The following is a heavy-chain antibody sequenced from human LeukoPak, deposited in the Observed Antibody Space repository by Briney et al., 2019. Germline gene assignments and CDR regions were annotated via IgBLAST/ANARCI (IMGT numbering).Heavy chain of an antibody. CDR1: GGTFSSYA. CDR3: ARGRTRGYDILTGYYTPVDY. Sequence: SSVKVSCKASGGTFSSYAISWVRQAPGQGLEWMGGIIPIFGTANYAQKFQGRVTITADESTSTAYMELSSLRSEDTAVYYCARGRTRGYDILTGYYTPVDYWGQGTLVTASS. D-gene: IGHD3-9*01. V-gene: IGHV1-69*01. J-gene: IGHJ4*02. CDR2: IIPIFGTA.